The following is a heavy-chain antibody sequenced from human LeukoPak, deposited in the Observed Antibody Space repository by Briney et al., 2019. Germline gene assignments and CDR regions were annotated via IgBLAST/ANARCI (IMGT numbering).Heavy chain of an antibody. CDR2: ISYDGSSK. D-gene: IGHD2-15*01. CDR3: AKASRGVVVVAALDY. CDR1: GFTFSSYG. Sequence: GGSLRLSCAASGFTFSSYGMHWVRQAPGKGLEWVAVISYDGSSKYYADSVKGRFTISRDNSKNTLYLQMNSLRAEDTAVYYCAKASRGVVVVAALDYWGQGTLVTVSS. J-gene: IGHJ4*02. V-gene: IGHV3-30*18.